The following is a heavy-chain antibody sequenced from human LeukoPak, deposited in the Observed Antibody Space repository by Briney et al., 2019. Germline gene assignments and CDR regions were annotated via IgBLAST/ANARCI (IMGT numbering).Heavy chain of an antibody. D-gene: IGHD3-10*01. J-gene: IGHJ4*02. Sequence: GASVKVSCKASGGTFSSYAISWVRQAPGQGLEWMGGTIPIFGTANYAQKFQGRVTITTDESTSTAYMELSGLRSEDTAVYYCATYYGSGSSQDYWGQGTLVTVSS. CDR2: TIPIFGTA. CDR1: GGTFSSYA. V-gene: IGHV1-69*05. CDR3: ATYYGSGSSQDY.